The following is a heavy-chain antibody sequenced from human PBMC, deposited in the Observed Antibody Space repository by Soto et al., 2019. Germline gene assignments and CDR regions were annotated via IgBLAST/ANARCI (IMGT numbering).Heavy chain of an antibody. CDR1: AYIFTGYH. D-gene: IGHD3-9*01. Sequence: GXSVKVSCKASAYIFTGYHIHWVRQAPGRGLEWMGWINPNSGDTEYAQNFQGRVTMTRDTSFNLVYMEMSGLMSDDTAVYYCARDARGTRGFDEMDIWGQGTTVTASS. CDR3: ARDARGTRGFDEMDI. CDR2: INPNSGDT. J-gene: IGHJ6*02. V-gene: IGHV1-2*02.